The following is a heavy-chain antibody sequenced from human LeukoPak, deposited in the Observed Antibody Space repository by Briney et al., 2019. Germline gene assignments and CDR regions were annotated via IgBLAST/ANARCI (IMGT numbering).Heavy chain of an antibody. V-gene: IGHV3-23*01. J-gene: IGHJ4*02. CDR3: AKVVGIAAAGTVPYFAY. Sequence: PGGSLRLSCAASGFTFGSYAMSWVRQAPGKGLEWVSTITDSGINTYYADSVKGRFTISRDNSKNTLDLQMNSLRAEDTAVYYCAKVVGIAAAGTVPYFAYWGQGTLVTVSS. CDR1: GFTFGSYA. CDR2: ITDSGINT. D-gene: IGHD6-13*01.